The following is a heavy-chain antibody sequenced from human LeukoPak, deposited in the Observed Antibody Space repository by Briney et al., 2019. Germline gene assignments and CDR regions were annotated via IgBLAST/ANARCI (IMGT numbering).Heavy chain of an antibody. CDR2: IYHSGST. V-gene: IGHV4-38-2*01. D-gene: IGHD1-26*01. Sequence: PSETLSLTCAVSGCSISSGYYWGWIRQPPGKGLEWIGSIYHSGSTYYNPSLKSRVTISVDTSKNQFSLKLSSVTAADTAVYYCARPYVGATTGFDYWGQGTLVTVSS. J-gene: IGHJ4*02. CDR1: GCSISSGYY. CDR3: ARPYVGATTGFDY.